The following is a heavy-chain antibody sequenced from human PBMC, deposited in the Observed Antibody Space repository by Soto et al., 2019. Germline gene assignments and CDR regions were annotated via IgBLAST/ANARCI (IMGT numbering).Heavy chain of an antibody. CDR1: GFTFSGYA. D-gene: IGHD4-17*01. CDR3: ASCGDNRDH. J-gene: IGHJ4*02. V-gene: IGHV3-30-3*01. Sequence: QVQLVESGGGVVQPGGSLRLSCAASGFTFSGYAVHWVRQAPGKGLEWVAVITYDGSEKYYADSVKGRFTISRDNSKDTLYLQMNSLRTEDTAVYYCASCGDNRDHWGQGTLVTVSS. CDR2: ITYDGSEK.